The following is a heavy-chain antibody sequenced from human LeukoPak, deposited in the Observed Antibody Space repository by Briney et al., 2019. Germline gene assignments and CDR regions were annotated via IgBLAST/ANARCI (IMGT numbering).Heavy chain of an antibody. CDR1: GFTFRSYW. Sequence: GGSLRLSCAASGFTFRSYWIHWVRQAPGKGLEWVSYISSSGDTIFYSDSVKGRFTISRDSAKNSLDLQMNSLRAEDTAVYYCARQKYYDSSAYYYFDYWGQGTLVAVSS. CDR2: ISSSGDTI. J-gene: IGHJ4*02. V-gene: IGHV3-48*04. D-gene: IGHD3-22*01. CDR3: ARQKYYDSSAYYYFDY.